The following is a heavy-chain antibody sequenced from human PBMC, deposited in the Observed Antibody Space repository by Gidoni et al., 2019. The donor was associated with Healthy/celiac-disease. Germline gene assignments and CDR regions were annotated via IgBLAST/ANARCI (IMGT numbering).Heavy chain of an antibody. J-gene: IGHJ4*02. Sequence: QLQLQESGPGLVKPSETLSLTCTVSGGSISSSSYYWGWIRQPPGKGLEWIGSIYYSGSTYYNPSLKSRVTISVDTSKNQFSLKLSSVTAADTAVYYCARDLGTYYYDSSGYSYWGQGTLVTVSS. D-gene: IGHD3-22*01. CDR3: ARDLGTYYYDSSGYSY. CDR1: GGSISSSSYY. V-gene: IGHV4-39*07. CDR2: IYYSGST.